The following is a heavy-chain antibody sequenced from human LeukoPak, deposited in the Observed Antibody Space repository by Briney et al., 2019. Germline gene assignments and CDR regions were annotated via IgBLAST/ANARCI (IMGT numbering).Heavy chain of an antibody. CDR3: ARQPGSGTDYFDY. V-gene: IGHV5-51*01. J-gene: IGHJ4*02. CDR1: GYNFFSYW. CDR2: IYPGDSST. D-gene: IGHD3-10*01. Sequence: GXXXKISCKGSGYNFFSYWIGWVRQMPGKGLEWMGIIYPGDSSTRYSPSFQGQVTISADKSISTVYLQWTSLKASDTAMYFCARQPGSGTDYFDYWGQGTLVTVSS.